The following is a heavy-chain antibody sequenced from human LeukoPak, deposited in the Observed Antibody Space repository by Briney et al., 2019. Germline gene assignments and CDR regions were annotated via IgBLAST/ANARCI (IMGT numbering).Heavy chain of an antibody. CDR2: ISWNSGSI. D-gene: IGHD1-14*01. CDR1: GFTFDDYA. V-gene: IGHV3-9*01. Sequence: GGSLRLSCAASGFTFDDYAMHWVRQAPGKGLEWVSGISWNSGSIGYADSVKGRFTISRDNAKNSLYLQMNSLRAEDTALYYCATIDHPKDDAFDIWGQGTMVTVSS. J-gene: IGHJ3*02. CDR3: ATIDHPKDDAFDI.